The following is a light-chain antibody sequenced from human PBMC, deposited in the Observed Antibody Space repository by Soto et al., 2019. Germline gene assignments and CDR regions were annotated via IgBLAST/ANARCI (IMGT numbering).Light chain of an antibody. V-gene: IGKV3-20*01. CDR3: QVYGISPWT. Sequence: EIELTQSPATLSLSPGETATLSCRASQIVSTNQLAWYQQKRGQAPRLVFHSATTRANAFPDRFSGSASGTDFTLTISRLQPEDFALYYCQVYGISPWTFGRGTKVDIK. J-gene: IGKJ1*01. CDR2: SAT. CDR1: QIVSTNQ.